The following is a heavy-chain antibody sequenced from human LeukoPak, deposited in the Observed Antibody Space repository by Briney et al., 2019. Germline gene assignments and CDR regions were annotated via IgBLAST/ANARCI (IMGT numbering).Heavy chain of an antibody. D-gene: IGHD3-22*01. J-gene: IGHJ3*02. V-gene: IGHV1-8*01. Sequence: GGSVKVSCKASGYTFPSYDINWVRQATGQGLEWMGWMNPNSGNTGYAQKFQGRVTMTRNTSISTAYMELSSLRSEDTAVYYCARGPYYYDSSGYWGSGDAFDIWGQGTMVTVSS. CDR3: ARGPYYYDSSGYWGSGDAFDI. CDR2: MNPNSGNT. CDR1: GYTFPSYD.